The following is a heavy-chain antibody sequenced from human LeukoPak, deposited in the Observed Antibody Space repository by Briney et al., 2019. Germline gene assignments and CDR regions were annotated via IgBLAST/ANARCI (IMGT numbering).Heavy chain of an antibody. CDR1: GGSISSSNW. D-gene: IGHD3-22*01. CDR2: IYHSGST. Sequence: PSETLSLTCAVSGGSISSSNWWSWVRQPPGKGLEWIGEIYHSGSTDYNPSLKSRVTISVDKSKNQFSLKLSSVTAADTAAYYCARATYYYDSSGYYFFDYWGQGTLVTVSS. V-gene: IGHV4-4*02. CDR3: ARATYYYDSSGYYFFDY. J-gene: IGHJ4*02.